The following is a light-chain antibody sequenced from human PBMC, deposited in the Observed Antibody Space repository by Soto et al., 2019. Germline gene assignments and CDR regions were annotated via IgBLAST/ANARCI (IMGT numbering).Light chain of an antibody. V-gene: IGKV3D-15*01. J-gene: IGKJ1*01. CDR1: QSVSSN. CDR3: QQYGSSGT. CDR2: GAS. Sequence: VMTQSPATLSVSPGERATLSCRASQSVSSNLAWYQQKPGQSPRLLIYGASTRATGVQARFSGSGSGTDFTLTISRLEPEDFAVYYCQQYGSSGTCGQGTKVDIK.